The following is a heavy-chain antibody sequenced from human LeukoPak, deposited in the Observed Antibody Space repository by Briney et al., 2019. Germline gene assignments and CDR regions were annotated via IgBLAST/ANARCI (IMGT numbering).Heavy chain of an antibody. CDR3: ARQPIYEAYFDF. CDR1: GFPFARYW. D-gene: IGHD3-16*01. J-gene: IGHJ4*02. Sequence: GGSLRLSCVASGFPFARYWMSWVRQAPGKGLEWVANIKHDGSEKNFVDSVKGRFTISRDNAENSLFLQMNSLRADDTAVYFCARQPIYEAYFDFWGQGTLVTVSS. V-gene: IGHV3-7*01. CDR2: IKHDGSEK.